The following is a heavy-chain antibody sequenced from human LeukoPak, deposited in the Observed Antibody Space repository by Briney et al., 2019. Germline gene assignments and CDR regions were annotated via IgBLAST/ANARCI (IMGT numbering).Heavy chain of an antibody. Sequence: GGSLRLSCAASGFTFSSYGMHGVRQAPGKGLEWVAFIRYDGSNKYYADSVKGRFTISRDNSKNTLYLQMNSLRAEDTAVYYCAKAEITTIVVVIPGLDYWGQGTLVTVSS. J-gene: IGHJ4*02. CDR3: AKAEITTIVVVIPGLDY. V-gene: IGHV3-30*02. CDR2: IRYDGSNK. CDR1: GFTFSSYG. D-gene: IGHD3-22*01.